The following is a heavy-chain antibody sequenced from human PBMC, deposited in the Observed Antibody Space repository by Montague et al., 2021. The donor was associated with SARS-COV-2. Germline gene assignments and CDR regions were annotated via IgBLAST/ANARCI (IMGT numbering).Heavy chain of an antibody. J-gene: IGHJ5*02. CDR1: GGSFSGYY. CDR2: IYYSGST. CDR3: ARCITIFGVVGSWFDP. V-gene: IGHV4-59*01. Sequence: SETLSLTCAVYGGSFSGYYWSWIRQPPGKGLEWIGYIYYSGSTNYNPSLKSRVTISVDTSKNQFSLKLSSVTAADTAVYYCARCITIFGVVGSWFDPWGQGTLVTVSS. D-gene: IGHD3-3*01.